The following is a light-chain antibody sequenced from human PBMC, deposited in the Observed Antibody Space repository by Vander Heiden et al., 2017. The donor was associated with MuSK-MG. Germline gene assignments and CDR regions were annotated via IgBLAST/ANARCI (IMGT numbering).Light chain of an antibody. CDR3: QQYKNWPPLT. Sequence: EIVMTQSPATLSVSPGERATLSCRASQSVGSDLAWYQHKPGQAPRLLIYGASTRATGIPARFSGSGSGTEFTLTISSRQSEDFAVYYCQQYKNWPPLTFGGGTKVEIK. CDR1: QSVGSD. J-gene: IGKJ4*01. V-gene: IGKV3-15*01. CDR2: GAS.